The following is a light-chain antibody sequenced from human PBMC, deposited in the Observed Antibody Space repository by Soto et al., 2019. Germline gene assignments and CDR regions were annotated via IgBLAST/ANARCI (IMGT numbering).Light chain of an antibody. CDR3: QQFNNYRAT. CDR1: QAISSA. Sequence: AIQLTQSPSSLSASVGDRVTITCRASQAISSALAWYQQKPGKAPKLLIYDASSLESGVPSRFSGSGSGTDFTLTISSLQPEDFATYYCQQFNNYRATFGPGTKVDIK. CDR2: DAS. J-gene: IGKJ3*01. V-gene: IGKV1D-13*01.